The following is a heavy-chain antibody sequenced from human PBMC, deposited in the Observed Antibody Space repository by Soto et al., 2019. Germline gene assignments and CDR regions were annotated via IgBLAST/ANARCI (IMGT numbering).Heavy chain of an antibody. Sequence: QVRLVQSGAEVKRPGASVKVSCRASGYTFVDYALHWVRQAPGQGLAWVGWMNPKTGNIKSSHKFEDRVSITRDTATRTAYMELSGLRSEDPAVYFCTREAVVAENWFDPWGQGTLVTVSS. CDR2: MNPKTGNI. D-gene: IGHD3-22*01. J-gene: IGHJ5*02. V-gene: IGHV1-3*01. CDR3: TREAVVAENWFDP. CDR1: GYTFVDYA.